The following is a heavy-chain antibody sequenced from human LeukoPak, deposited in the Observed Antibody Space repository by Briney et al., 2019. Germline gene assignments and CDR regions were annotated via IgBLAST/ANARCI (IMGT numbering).Heavy chain of an antibody. CDR2: IYYSGST. CDR1: GGSISIYY. CDR3: ARDRDSSGYYYRFDP. V-gene: IGHV4-59*01. D-gene: IGHD3-22*01. Sequence: SETLSLTCTVSGGSISIYYWSWIRQPPGKGLEWMGYIYYSGSTNYNPSLKSRVTISVDTSKNQLSLKLRSVTAADTAVSYCARDRDSSGYYYRFDPWGQGTLVTVSS. J-gene: IGHJ5*02.